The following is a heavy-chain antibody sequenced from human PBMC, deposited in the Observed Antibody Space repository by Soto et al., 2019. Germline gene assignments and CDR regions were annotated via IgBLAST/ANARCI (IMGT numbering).Heavy chain of an antibody. CDR3: ARDRGYDAHDYYYNAMDV. CDR1: GFSFTSYG. CDR2: IRGFSPYT. D-gene: IGHD2-15*01. V-gene: IGHV3-21*01. J-gene: IGHJ6*02. Sequence: GGSLRLSCAASGFSFTSYGMTWVRRAPGKGLEWVSAIRGFSPYTFYADSVKGRFTISRDNAKNSLYLQMNSLRAEDTAVYYCARDRGYDAHDYYYNAMDVWGQGTMVTVSS.